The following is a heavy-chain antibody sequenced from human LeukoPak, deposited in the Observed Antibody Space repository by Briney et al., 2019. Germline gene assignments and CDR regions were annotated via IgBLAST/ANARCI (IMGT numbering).Heavy chain of an antibody. D-gene: IGHD1-26*01. Sequence: GGSLRLSCAASGFTFSNYAMNWVRQAPGKRLEWVSSISESGDKTDYADSVRGRFTISRDNSQNTLYLQMNSLRAEDTALYYCAKQWVDCWGQGTLVTVSS. CDR1: GFTFSNYA. V-gene: IGHV3-23*01. CDR2: ISESGDKT. CDR3: AKQWVDC. J-gene: IGHJ4*02.